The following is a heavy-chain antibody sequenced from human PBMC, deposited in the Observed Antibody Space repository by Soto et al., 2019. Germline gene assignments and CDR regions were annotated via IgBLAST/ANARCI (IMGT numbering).Heavy chain of an antibody. J-gene: IGHJ3*02. CDR2: ISSSGSTI. CDR1: GFTFSSYE. D-gene: IGHD3-22*01. V-gene: IGHV3-48*03. Sequence: PGGSLRLSCAASGFTFSSYEMNWVRQAPGKGLEWVSYISSSGSTIYYADSVKGRFTISRDNAKNPLYLQMNSLRAEDTAVYYCARDRMGFDSSDYDAFDIWGQGTMVTVSS. CDR3: ARDRMGFDSSDYDAFDI.